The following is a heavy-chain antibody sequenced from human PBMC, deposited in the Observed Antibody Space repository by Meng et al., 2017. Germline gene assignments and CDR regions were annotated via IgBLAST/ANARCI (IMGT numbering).Heavy chain of an antibody. CDR2: IYHSGST. D-gene: IGHD6-19*01. CDR1: GGSTSSRNW. J-gene: IGHJ4*02. V-gene: IGHV4-4*02. CDR3: ARGRYSSGWDRFDY. Sequence: GLLREEGPGLVKPSGTLSLTCAVAGGSTSSRNWWSWVRQPPGKGLEWIGEIYHSGSTNYNPSLKSRVTISVDKSKNQFSLKLSSVTAADTGVYYCARGRYSSGWDRFDYWGQGTLVTVSS.